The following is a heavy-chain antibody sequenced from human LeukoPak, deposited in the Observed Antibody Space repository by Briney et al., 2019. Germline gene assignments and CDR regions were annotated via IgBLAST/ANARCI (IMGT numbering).Heavy chain of an antibody. CDR3: ARLSPGVVAARGGYFDY. D-gene: IGHD2-15*01. Sequence: GASVKVSCKASGYTFTNYNINWVRQATGQGLEWMGWMNPNIGNTGYAQKFQGRVTITRNTSISTAYMELRSLRSGDTAVYYCARLSPGVVAARGGYFDYWGQGTLVTVSS. CDR2: MNPNIGNT. CDR1: GYTFTNYN. J-gene: IGHJ4*02. V-gene: IGHV1-8*03.